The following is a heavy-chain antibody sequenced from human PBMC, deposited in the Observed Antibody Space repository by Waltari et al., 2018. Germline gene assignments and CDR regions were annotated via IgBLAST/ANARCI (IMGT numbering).Heavy chain of an antibody. Sequence: QVQLVQSGAEVKKPGSSVKVSCKASGGTFSSYAISWVRQAPGQGLEWMGGIIPTFGTANYAQKFQGRVTITADESTSTAYMELSSLRSEDTAVYYCARVPSGEWLEEGWDYWGQGTLVTVSS. D-gene: IGHD6-19*01. CDR3: ARVPSGEWLEEGWDY. V-gene: IGHV1-69*01. J-gene: IGHJ4*02. CDR1: GGTFSSYA. CDR2: IIPTFGTA.